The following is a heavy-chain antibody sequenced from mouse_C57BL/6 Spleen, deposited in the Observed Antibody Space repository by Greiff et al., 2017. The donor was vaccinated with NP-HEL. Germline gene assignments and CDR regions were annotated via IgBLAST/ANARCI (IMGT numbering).Heavy chain of an antibody. J-gene: IGHJ4*01. V-gene: IGHV1-55*01. CDR3: ARIDDYDDYAMDY. D-gene: IGHD2-4*01. CDR2: IYPGSGST. CDR1: GYTFTSYW. Sequence: QVQLQQPGAELVKPGASVKMSCKASGYTFTSYWITWVKQRPGQGLEWIGDIYPGSGSTNYNEKFKSKATLTVDTSSSTAYMQLSSLTSEDSAVYYCARIDDYDDYAMDYWGQGTSVTVSS.